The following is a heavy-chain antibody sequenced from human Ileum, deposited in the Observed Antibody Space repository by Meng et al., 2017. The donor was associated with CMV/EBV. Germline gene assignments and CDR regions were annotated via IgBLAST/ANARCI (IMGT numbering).Heavy chain of an antibody. CDR2: IRGSGYTTK. Sequence: GGPLSPSCAASGFSFSGYSMNWLRQAPGKGLEGVSYIRGSGYTTKYYADPVKGRFTIPRDDAKNSLYLQMSSLRVEDTAVYNCGRGLEYSSDFWGQGILVTVSS. D-gene: IGHD3-22*01. CDR1: GFSFSGYS. J-gene: IGHJ4*02. V-gene: IGHV3-48*04. CDR3: GRGLEYSSDF.